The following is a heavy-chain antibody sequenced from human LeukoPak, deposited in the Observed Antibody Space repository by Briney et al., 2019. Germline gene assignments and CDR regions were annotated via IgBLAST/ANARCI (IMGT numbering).Heavy chain of an antibody. J-gene: IGHJ4*02. CDR3: ASRSLWSYYFDY. CDR1: GGSVSSGTYY. CDR2: IYYSGST. V-gene: IGHV4-31*03. D-gene: IGHD5-18*01. Sequence: SETLSLTCTVSGGSVSSGTYYWSWIRQHPGKGLEWIGYIYYSGSTYYNPSLKSRVTISVDTSKNQFSLKLSSVTAADTAVYYCASRSLWSYYFDYWGQGTLVTVSS.